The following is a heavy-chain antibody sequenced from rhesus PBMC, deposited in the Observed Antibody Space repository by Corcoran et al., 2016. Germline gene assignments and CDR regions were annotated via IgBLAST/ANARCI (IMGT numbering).Heavy chain of an antibody. D-gene: IGHD3-16*01. Sequence: QVQLQESGPGVVKPSETLSLTCAVSGGSISDSYRWSGIRQPPGKGLEWIGYIYGNSPNPTSNPSLKSRVTISNDTAKNQFSLKLSSVTAADTAVYYCARLGGGYSFAYWGQGVLVTVSS. J-gene: IGHJ4*01. CDR3: ARLGGGYSFAY. CDR2: IYGNSPNP. CDR1: GGSISDSYR. V-gene: IGHV4S10*01.